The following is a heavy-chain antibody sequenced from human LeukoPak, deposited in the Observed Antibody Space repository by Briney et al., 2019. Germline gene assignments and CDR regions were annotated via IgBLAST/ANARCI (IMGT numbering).Heavy chain of an antibody. CDR3: ARKLGGVGATRAFGY. CDR1: GYRFTSYW. V-gene: IGHV5-51*01. J-gene: IGHJ4*02. D-gene: IGHD1-26*01. Sequence: GESLKISCKGSGYRFTSYWIGWVRQMPGKGLEWMGIIYPGDSDTRYSPSFQGQVTISADKFISTAYLQWSSLKASDTAMYYCARKLGGVGATRAFGYWGQGTLVTVSS. CDR2: IYPGDSDT.